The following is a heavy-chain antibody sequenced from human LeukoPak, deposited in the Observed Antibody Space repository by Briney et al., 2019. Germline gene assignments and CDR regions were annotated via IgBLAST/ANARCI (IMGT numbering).Heavy chain of an antibody. Sequence: SETLSLTCTVSGGSISSYYWSWIRQPAGKGREGIGRIYTSWSTNYNPSLKSRVNMSVETYKNQFSLKLSSVTAAATAVHYCARDYPIGGFDPWGQGTLVTVSS. CDR1: GGSISSYY. D-gene: IGHD3-22*01. V-gene: IGHV4-4*07. J-gene: IGHJ5*02. CDR2: IYTSWST. CDR3: ARDYPIGGFDP.